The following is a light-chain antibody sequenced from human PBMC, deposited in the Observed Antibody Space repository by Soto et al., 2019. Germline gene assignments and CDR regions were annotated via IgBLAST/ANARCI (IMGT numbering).Light chain of an antibody. CDR3: KQYNDWPPPGT. J-gene: IGKJ1*01. V-gene: IGKV3-15*01. CDR2: GAS. Sequence: IVLTQSPATVSVSPGERVTLSCTASHSLSTNLAWYQQRPGQTPRLLIYGASTRANGVPGRFSGSGSEPYFTLTISSLQSEEFAFYFCKQYNDWPPPGTFGQGTRVE. CDR1: HSLSTN.